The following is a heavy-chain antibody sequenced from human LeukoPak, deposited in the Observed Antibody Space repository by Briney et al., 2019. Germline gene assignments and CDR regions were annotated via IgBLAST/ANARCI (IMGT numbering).Heavy chain of an antibody. CDR1: GGSISSSSYY. CDR2: IYYSGST. J-gene: IGHJ4*02. D-gene: IGHD4-17*01. Sequence: KPSETLSLTCTVSGGSISSSSYYWGWIRQPPGKWLEWIGSIYYSGSTYYNPSLKSRVTISVDTSKNQFSLKLSSVTAADTAVYYCASPYGDYGPIVYWGQGTLVTVSS. V-gene: IGHV4-39*01. CDR3: ASPYGDYGPIVY.